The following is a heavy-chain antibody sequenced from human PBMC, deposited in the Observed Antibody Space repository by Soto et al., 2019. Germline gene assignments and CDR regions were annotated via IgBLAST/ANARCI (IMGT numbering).Heavy chain of an antibody. V-gene: IGHV3-74*01. CDR3: AREKGYCSGGSCYGGAFDI. CDR1: GFTFSSYW. CDR2: INSDGSST. D-gene: IGHD2-15*01. Sequence: GGSLRLSCAASGFTFSSYWMHWVRQAPGKGLVWVSRINSDGSSTSYADSVKGRFTISRDNAKNTLYLQMNSLRAEDTAVYYCAREKGYCSGGSCYGGAFDIWGQGTMVTVSS. J-gene: IGHJ3*02.